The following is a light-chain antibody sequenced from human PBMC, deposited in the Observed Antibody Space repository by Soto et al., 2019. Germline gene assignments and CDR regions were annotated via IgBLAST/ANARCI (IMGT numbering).Light chain of an antibody. J-gene: IGKJ1*01. CDR2: GAS. V-gene: IGKV3-20*01. CDR1: QSVSNNY. Sequence: EIVLTQSPGPLSLSTGERATLSCRASQSVSNNYLAWHQQKPGQAPRLLIDGASNRATGIPGMFSGSGSGTDFALTISILEHEDFAVYYCQQYGSSGTFGQGTKVDIK. CDR3: QQYGSSGT.